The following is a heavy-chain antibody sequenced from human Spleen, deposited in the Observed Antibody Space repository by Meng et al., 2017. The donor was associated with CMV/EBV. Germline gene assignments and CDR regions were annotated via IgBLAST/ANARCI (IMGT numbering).Heavy chain of an antibody. D-gene: IGHD3-22*01. V-gene: IGHV1-3*01. J-gene: IGHJ4*02. CDR3: ARVDYYDSSEDY. CDR1: GYTFTSYA. CDR2: TNAGNGNT. Sequence: QVQLVQSGAEVKKPGASVKVSCKASGYTFTSYAMHWVRQAPGQRLEWMGWTNAGNGNTKYSQKFQGRVTITRDTSASTAYMELSSLRSEDTAVYYCARVDYYDSSEDYWGQGTLVTVSS.